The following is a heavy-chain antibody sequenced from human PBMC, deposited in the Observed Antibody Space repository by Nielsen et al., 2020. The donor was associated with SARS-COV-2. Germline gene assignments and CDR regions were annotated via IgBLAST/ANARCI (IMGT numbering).Heavy chain of an antibody. V-gene: IGHV3-11*04. Sequence: GESLKISCAASGFTFSDYYMSWIRQAPGKGLEWVSYISSSGSTIYYADSVKGRFTISRDNAKNSLYLQMNSLRAEDTAVYYCARGGVYCSGGSCYLDYFDYWGQGTLVTVSS. CDR3: ARGGVYCSGGSCYLDYFDY. CDR1: GFTFSDYY. CDR2: ISSSGSTI. J-gene: IGHJ4*02. D-gene: IGHD2-15*01.